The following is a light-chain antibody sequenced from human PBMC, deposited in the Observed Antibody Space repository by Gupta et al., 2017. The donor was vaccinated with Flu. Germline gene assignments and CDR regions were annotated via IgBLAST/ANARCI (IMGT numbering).Light chain of an antibody. J-gene: IGKJ3*01. CDR2: AAS. V-gene: IGKV3-20*01. CDR3: QHYDHTWGQFT. Sequence: IVLTQSPGTLALSPGETATLSCSASQSVSTTSVAWYQLKNGQAPRLVIYAASVRATGIPDRFGGSGSGADFTLTISRLEAEDFAVYSCQHYDHTWGQFTFGPGTRVEIK. CDR1: QSVSTTS.